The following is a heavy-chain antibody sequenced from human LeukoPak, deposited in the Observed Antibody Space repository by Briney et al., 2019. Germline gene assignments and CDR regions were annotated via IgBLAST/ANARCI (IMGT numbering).Heavy chain of an antibody. J-gene: IGHJ4*02. CDR1: GGSFSAYY. CDR3: SXXXXXVATIFPYFDY. CDR2: IYYSGST. Sequence: SETLSLTCAVYGGSFSAYYWNWIRQPPGKGLEWIGYIYYSGSTNYNPSLKSRVTISVDTSKNQFSLKLSSVTAADTAVYYCSXXXXXVATIFPYFDYWGQGTLVTVSS. D-gene: IGHD5-12*01. V-gene: IGHV4-59*08.